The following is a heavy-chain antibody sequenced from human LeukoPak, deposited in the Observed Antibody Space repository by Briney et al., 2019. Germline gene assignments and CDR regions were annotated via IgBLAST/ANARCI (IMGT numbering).Heavy chain of an antibody. J-gene: IGHJ3*02. CDR3: ARHCCSGPAKRVFDI. CDR2: INHSGST. Sequence: SETLSLTCAVYGGSFSGYYWSWIRQPPGKGLEWIGEINHSGSTNYNPSLKSRVTISVDTSNNQFSLRLGSVTAADTAVYHCARHCCSGPAKRVFDIWGQGTMVTVSS. V-gene: IGHV4-34*01. CDR1: GGSFSGYY. D-gene: IGHD2-15*01.